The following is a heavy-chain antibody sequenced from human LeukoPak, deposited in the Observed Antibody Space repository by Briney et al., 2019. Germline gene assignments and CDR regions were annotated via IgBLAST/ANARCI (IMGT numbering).Heavy chain of an antibody. J-gene: IGHJ4*02. D-gene: IGHD4-17*01. CDR3: ARLVTTADDY. V-gene: IGHV3-21*01. Sequence: PGGSLRLSCAASGFTFSSYSMNWVRQAPGKGLEWVSSISSNSSYIYYADSVKGRFTISRDNAKNSLYLQMNSLRAEDTAVYYCARLVTTADDYWGQGTLVTVSS. CDR1: GFTFSSYS. CDR2: ISSNSSYI.